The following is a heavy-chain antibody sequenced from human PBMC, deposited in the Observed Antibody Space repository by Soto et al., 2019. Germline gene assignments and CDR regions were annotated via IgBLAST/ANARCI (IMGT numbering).Heavy chain of an antibody. CDR3: ARGRKGFSRSCYVD. Sequence: SETLPLTGAVYGGSFSGYYWTLIRQPPGKGLEWIGEIYDSGGTDYNPSLKSRVTISLDTSKNQFSLKLSSVTAADTAVYYCARGRKGFSRSCYVDWGKGGLVTVSS. CDR2: IYDSGGT. D-gene: IGHD6-13*01. CDR1: GGSFSGYY. J-gene: IGHJ1*01. V-gene: IGHV4-34*01.